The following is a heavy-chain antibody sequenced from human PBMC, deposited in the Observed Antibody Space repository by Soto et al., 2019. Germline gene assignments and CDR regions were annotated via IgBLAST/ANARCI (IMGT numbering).Heavy chain of an antibody. Sequence: QVQLVQSGAEVKKPGSSVKVCCKASGGTFSSYAISWVRQAPGQGLEWMGGIIPIFGTANYAQKFQGRVTITADESTSTAYMELSSLRSEDTAVYYCARGRGLDCGGDCLVDWFDPWGQGTLVTVSS. CDR3: ARGRGLDCGGDCLVDWFDP. J-gene: IGHJ5*02. CDR2: IIPIFGTA. D-gene: IGHD2-21*02. V-gene: IGHV1-69*01. CDR1: GGTFSSYA.